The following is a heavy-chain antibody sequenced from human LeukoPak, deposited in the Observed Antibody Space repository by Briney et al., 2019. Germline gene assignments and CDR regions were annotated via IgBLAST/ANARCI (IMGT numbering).Heavy chain of an antibody. Sequence: ASVKVSCKASGKILTGYCVHWVRQAPGQGLEWMGWINPNSGGTNYAQKFQGRVTMTRDTSISTAYMELSRLTTDDTAVYYCARGVSSGYDATFDYWGQGTLVTVSS. J-gene: IGHJ4*02. V-gene: IGHV1-2*02. D-gene: IGHD5-12*01. CDR1: GKILTGYC. CDR2: INPNSGGT. CDR3: ARGVSSGYDATFDY.